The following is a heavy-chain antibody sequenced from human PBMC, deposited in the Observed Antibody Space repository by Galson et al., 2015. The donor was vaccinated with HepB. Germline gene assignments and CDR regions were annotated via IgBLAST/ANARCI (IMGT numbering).Heavy chain of an antibody. Sequence: SLRLSCAASGFPLAGFPFSSYGLSWVRQAPGKGLEWVSSISNSGDSTFYADSVKGRFTISRDNSKNTLYLQMSSLRAEDTAVYYCAKINLGYCSDGSCYDFWGQGTLVTVSS. V-gene: IGHV3-23*01. J-gene: IGHJ4*02. CDR1: GFPLAGFPFSSYG. CDR3: AKINLGYCSDGSCYDF. D-gene: IGHD2-15*01. CDR2: ISNSGDST.